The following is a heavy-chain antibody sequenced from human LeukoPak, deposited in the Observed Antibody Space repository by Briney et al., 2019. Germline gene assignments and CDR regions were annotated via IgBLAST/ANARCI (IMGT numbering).Heavy chain of an antibody. D-gene: IGHD5-18*01. J-gene: IGHJ4*02. CDR3: ASGSGYSYAYGVDY. Sequence: GRSLRLSCAASGFTFSSYGMHWVRQAPSKGLEWVAVISYDGSNKYYADSVKGRFTISRDNSKNTLYLQMNSLRAEDTAVYYCASGSGYSYAYGVDYWGRGTLVTVSS. CDR2: ISYDGSNK. CDR1: GFTFSSYG. V-gene: IGHV3-30*03.